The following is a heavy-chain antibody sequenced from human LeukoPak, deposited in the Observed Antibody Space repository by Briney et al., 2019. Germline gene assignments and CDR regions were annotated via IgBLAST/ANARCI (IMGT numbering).Heavy chain of an antibody. CDR1: GFTFSSYS. D-gene: IGHD5-24*01. V-gene: IGHV3-21*04. Sequence: GGSLRLSCAASGFTFSSYSMNWVRQAPGKGLEWVSSISSSSSYIYYADSVKGRFTISRDNAKNSLYLQMNSLRAEDAAVYYCARGPQLTYFYYMDVWGKGTRSPSP. CDR2: ISSSSSYI. J-gene: IGHJ6*03. CDR3: ARGPQLTYFYYMDV.